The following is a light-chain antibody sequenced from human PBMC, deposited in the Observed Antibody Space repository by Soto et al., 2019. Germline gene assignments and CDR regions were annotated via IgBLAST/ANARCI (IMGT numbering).Light chain of an antibody. CDR1: QSVSSSY. CDR2: AAS. V-gene: IGKV3-20*01. CDR3: QQYGSSPLT. Sequence: EIVLTQSPGTLSLSPGERATLSCRASQSVSSSYLAWYQQKPGQAPRLLLYAASSRATGIPDRFSGSGSGTDFTLTISRLEPEEFAVYYCQQYGSSPLTFGGGTKVEIK. J-gene: IGKJ4*01.